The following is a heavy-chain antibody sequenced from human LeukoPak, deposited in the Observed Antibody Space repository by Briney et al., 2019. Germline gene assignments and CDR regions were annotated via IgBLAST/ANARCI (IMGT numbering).Heavy chain of an antibody. CDR3: ARDGHGDGFLTGYSYFGMDV. V-gene: IGHV3-21*01. CDR1: GFSLSSYS. Sequence: NPGGSLRLSCAASGFSLSSYSMNWVRQAPGKGLEWVSSITISSNFIYYADSVKGRFNISRDNAKSLLFLQLNSLRAEDTAVYFCARDGHGDGFLTGYSYFGMDVWGQGTTVTVSS. D-gene: IGHD3-9*01. J-gene: IGHJ6*02. CDR2: ITISSNFI.